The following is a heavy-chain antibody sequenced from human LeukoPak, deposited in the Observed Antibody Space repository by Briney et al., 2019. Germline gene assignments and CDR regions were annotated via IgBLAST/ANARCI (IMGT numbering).Heavy chain of an antibody. Sequence: GESLKISCKGSGYSFTSYWIGWVRQMPGKGLEWMGIFYPGDSDTRYSPSFQGQVTISADKSISTAYLQWSSLKASDTAMYYCARRGYSGYQPPYYYYGMDVWGQGTTVTVSS. V-gene: IGHV5-51*01. CDR1: GYSFTSYW. CDR2: FYPGDSDT. D-gene: IGHD5-12*01. CDR3: ARRGYSGYQPPYYYYGMDV. J-gene: IGHJ6*02.